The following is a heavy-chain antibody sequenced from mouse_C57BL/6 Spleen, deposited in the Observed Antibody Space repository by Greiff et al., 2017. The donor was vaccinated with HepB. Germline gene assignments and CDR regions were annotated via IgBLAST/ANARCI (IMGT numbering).Heavy chain of an antibody. Sequence: VMLVESGPGLVAPSQSLSITCTVSGFSLTSYGLSWVRQPPGKGLEWLGVIWGDGSTNYHSALISRLSISKDNSKSQVFLKLNSLQTDDTATYYCAKERRGVGYDYDGAMDYWGQGTSVTVSS. CDR1: GFSLTSYG. D-gene: IGHD2-4*01. V-gene: IGHV2-3*01. CDR2: IWGDGST. J-gene: IGHJ4*01. CDR3: AKERRGVGYDYDGAMDY.